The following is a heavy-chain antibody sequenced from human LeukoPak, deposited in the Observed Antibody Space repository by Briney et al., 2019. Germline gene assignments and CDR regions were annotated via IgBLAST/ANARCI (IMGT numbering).Heavy chain of an antibody. Sequence: SETLSLTCTVSGGSISSYYWSWIRQPPGKGLEWIGYIYYSGSTNYNPSLKSRVTISVDTSKNQFSLKLSSVTAADTAVYYCARVKSQTYYDILTGEYYFDYWGQGTLVTVSS. CDR2: IYYSGST. J-gene: IGHJ4*02. CDR3: ARVKSQTYYDILTGEYYFDY. D-gene: IGHD3-9*01. CDR1: GGSISSYY. V-gene: IGHV4-59*01.